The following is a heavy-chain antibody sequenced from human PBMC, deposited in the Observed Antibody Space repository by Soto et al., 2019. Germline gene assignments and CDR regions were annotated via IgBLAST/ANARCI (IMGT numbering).Heavy chain of an antibody. J-gene: IGHJ6*02. CDR2: IYTTGST. CDR1: VGSIMSYY. CDR3: ARDLARDGIDV. Sequence: PSETLSLTCSVSVGSIMSYYWTWIRQSAGKGQEWIGRIYTTGSTNYNPSLKGRVTMSVDTSKNQFSLRLSSVTAADTAVYYCARDLARDGIDVWGQGTTVTVSS. V-gene: IGHV4-4*07.